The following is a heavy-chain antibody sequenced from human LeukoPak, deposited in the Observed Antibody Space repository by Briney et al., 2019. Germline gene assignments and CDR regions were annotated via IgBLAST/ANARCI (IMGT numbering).Heavy chain of an antibody. D-gene: IGHD2-15*01. J-gene: IGHJ4*02. V-gene: IGHV4-59*02. CDR3: VIGVGWQPDY. Sequence: PSETLSLTCTVLGDSVTGYYLNWVRQPPGKGLEWIGHIYKIGTTNYNPSLKSRLTISADTSKNQFSLKLRSVTAADTAVYYCVIGVGWQPDYWGQGALVTVSS. CDR1: GDSVTGYY. CDR2: IYKIGTT.